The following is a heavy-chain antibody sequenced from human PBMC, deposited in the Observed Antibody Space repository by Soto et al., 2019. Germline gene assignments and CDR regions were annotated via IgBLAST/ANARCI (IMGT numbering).Heavy chain of an antibody. D-gene: IGHD2-2*01. CDR3: ARHVPAAGYYYGMDV. Sequence: QVQLVQSGAEVKKPGSSVKVSCKASGGTFSSYAISWGRQAPGQVLDWMGGIIPICGTANYAQKFQGRVTITADESTSTAYMEMRSLRSEDTAVYYCARHVPAAGYYYGMDVWGQGTTVTVSS. CDR1: GGTFSSYA. J-gene: IGHJ6*02. CDR2: IIPICGTA. V-gene: IGHV1-69*12.